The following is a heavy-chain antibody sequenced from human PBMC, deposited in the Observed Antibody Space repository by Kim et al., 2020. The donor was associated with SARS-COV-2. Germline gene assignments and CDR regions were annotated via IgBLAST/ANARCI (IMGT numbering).Heavy chain of an antibody. CDR1: GGSISSSSYY. J-gene: IGHJ4*02. V-gene: IGHV4-39*07. CDR3: ANEGTFDY. CDR2: IYYSGST. Sequence: SETLSLTCTVSGGSISSSSYYWGWIRQPPGKGLEWIGSIYYSGSTYYNPSLKSRVTISVDTSKNQFSLKLSSVTAADMAVYYCANEGTFDYWGQGTLVTVSS. D-gene: IGHD1-1*01.